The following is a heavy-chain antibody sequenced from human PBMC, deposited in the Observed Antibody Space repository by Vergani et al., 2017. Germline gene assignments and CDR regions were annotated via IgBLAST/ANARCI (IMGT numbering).Heavy chain of an antibody. J-gene: IGHJ4*02. D-gene: IGHD3-9*01. Sequence: EVQPVESGGGLVKPGGSLRLSCTTSGFTFSSAWMSWVRQAPGKGLEWVARIRPKTDGETTDYAAPVKGRFTISRDDSKNTLYLQMNSLKTEDTAVYYCTTPTTWELRYDFDYWGQGTLVTVSS. CDR3: TTPTTWELRYDFDY. V-gene: IGHV3-15*01. CDR2: IRPKTDGETT. CDR1: GFTFSSAW.